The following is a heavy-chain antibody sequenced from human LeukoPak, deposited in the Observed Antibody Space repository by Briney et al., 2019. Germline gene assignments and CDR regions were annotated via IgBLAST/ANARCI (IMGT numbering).Heavy chain of an antibody. Sequence: SETLSLTCAVSGFSVSSGYSWAWIRQPPGKGLEWIGSVHHRGTTYYNPSLRGRVTISQDTSKSQFALTLRSVSAADTAVYYCAREKSTVLGVLIKYYFDYWGQGALVTVST. CDR2: VHHRGTT. CDR1: GFSVSSGYS. V-gene: IGHV4-38-2*02. J-gene: IGHJ4*02. CDR3: AREKSTVLGVLIKYYFDY. D-gene: IGHD3-3*01.